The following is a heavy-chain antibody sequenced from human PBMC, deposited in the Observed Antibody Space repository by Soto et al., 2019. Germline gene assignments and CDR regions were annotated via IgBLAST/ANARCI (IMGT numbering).Heavy chain of an antibody. CDR1: GGSISSSSYY. J-gene: IGHJ5*02. D-gene: IGHD2-15*01. CDR3: ARHQSWWKLLLDVGLFDP. V-gene: IGHV4-39*01. CDR2: IYYSGST. Sequence: SETLSLTCTVSGGSISSSSYYWGWIRQPPGKGLEWIGSIYYSGSTYYNPSLKSRVTISVDTSENQFSLKLSSVTAADTAVYYCARHQSWWKLLLDVGLFDPWGQGTLVTVSS.